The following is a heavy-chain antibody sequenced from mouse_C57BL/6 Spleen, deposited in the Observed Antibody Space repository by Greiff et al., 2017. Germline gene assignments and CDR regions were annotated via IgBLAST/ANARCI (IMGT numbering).Heavy chain of an antibody. V-gene: IGHV1-82*01. J-gene: IGHJ2*01. D-gene: IGHD3-2*02. CDR3: AREGDSSGYGY. Sequence: VQLQQSGPELVKPGASVKISCKASGYAFSSSWMNWVKQRPGQGLEWIGRIYPGDGDTNYNGKFKGKATLTADKSSSTAYMQLSSLTSEDSAVYFCAREGDSSGYGYWGQGTTLTVSS. CDR1: GYAFSSSW. CDR2: IYPGDGDT.